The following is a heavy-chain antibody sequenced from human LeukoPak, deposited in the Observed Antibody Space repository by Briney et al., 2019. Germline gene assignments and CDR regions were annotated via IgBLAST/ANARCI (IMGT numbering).Heavy chain of an antibody. CDR3: AKGGLYYYMDV. J-gene: IGHJ6*03. V-gene: IGHV3-23*01. CDR1: GFTFSSYA. Sequence: PGGSLRLSCAASGFTFSSYATSWARQAPGKGLEWVSAISGRGGSTYYADSVKGRFTISRDNPKNTLYLQMNSLRAEDTAVYYCAKGGLYYYMDVWGKGTTVTVSS. CDR2: ISGRGGST.